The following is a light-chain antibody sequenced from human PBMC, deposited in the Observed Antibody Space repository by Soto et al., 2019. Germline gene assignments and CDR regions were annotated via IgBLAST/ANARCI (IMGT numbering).Light chain of an antibody. Sequence: EIVLTQSPGTLSLSPGERATLSCRASQSVSSSYLAWYQQKPGQAPRLLIYGASSRATGIPDGFSGSGSGTDFTLTISRLEPEDLAVYYCQQYGSSPFTFGPGTKVDIK. CDR2: GAS. CDR3: QQYGSSPFT. J-gene: IGKJ3*01. V-gene: IGKV3-20*01. CDR1: QSVSSSY.